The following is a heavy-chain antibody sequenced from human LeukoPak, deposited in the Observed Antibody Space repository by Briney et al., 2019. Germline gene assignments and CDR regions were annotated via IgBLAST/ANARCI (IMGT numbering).Heavy chain of an antibody. V-gene: IGHV4-61*02. CDR1: GGSISSGSYY. CDR2: IYTSGST. J-gene: IGHJ4*02. Sequence: PSGTLSLTCTVSGGSISSGSYYWSWIRQPAGKGLEWIGRIYTSGSTNYNPSHKSRVTMSVDTSKNQFSLKLSSVTAADTAVYYCAKDSSTWGNLAGHFDSWGQGTLVTVSS. CDR3: AKDSSTWGNLAGHFDS. D-gene: IGHD6-13*01.